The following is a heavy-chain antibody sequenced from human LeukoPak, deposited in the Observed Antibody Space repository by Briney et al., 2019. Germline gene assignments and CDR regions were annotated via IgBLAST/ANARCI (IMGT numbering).Heavy chain of an antibody. J-gene: IGHJ4*02. Sequence: ASVKVSCKASGYTFTSYYMHWVRQAPGQGLEWMGIINPSGGSTSYAQKFQGRVTMTRDTSTSTVYMELSSLRSEDTAVYYCARDSGLFQDGSGRKLFDYWGQGTLVTVSS. CDR3: ARDSGLFQDGSGRKLFDY. CDR1: GYTFTSYY. CDR2: INPSGGST. V-gene: IGHV1-46*01. D-gene: IGHD3-10*01.